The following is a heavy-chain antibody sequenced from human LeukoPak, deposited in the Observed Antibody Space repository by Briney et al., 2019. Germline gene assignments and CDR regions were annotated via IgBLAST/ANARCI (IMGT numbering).Heavy chain of an antibody. CDR2: ISGSSRTI. D-gene: IGHD2-2*01. CDR1: GFTFSSYS. Sequence: PGGSLRLSCAASGFTFSSYSMNWVRQAPGKGLEWVSYISGSSRTIYYADSVKGRFTISRDNAKNSLYLQMNSLRDEDTAVYYCARDTYCSSTSCYGPLDYWGQGTLVTVSS. J-gene: IGHJ4*02. V-gene: IGHV3-48*02. CDR3: ARDTYCSSTSCYGPLDY.